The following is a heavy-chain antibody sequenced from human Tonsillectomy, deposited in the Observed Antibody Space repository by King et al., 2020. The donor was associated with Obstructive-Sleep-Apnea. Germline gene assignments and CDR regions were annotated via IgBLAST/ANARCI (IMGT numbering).Heavy chain of an antibody. CDR1: GGSISSGDYY. J-gene: IGHJ4*02. CDR3: ASILRYFDWLSPAYY. CDR2: IYYSGST. V-gene: IGHV4-30-4*01. Sequence: QLQESGPGLVKPSQTLSLTCTVSGGSISSGDYYWSWIRQPPGKGLEWIGYIYYSGSTYYNPSLKSRVTISVDTSKNQFSLKLSSVTAADTAVYYCASILRYFDWLSPAYYWGQGTLVTVSS. D-gene: IGHD3-9*01.